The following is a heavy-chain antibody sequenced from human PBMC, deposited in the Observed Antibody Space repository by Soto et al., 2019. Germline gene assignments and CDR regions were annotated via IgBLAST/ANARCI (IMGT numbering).Heavy chain of an antibody. J-gene: IGHJ6*02. CDR2: ISGNGGDI. D-gene: IGHD2-2*01. Sequence: EVQLLESGGALVQPGGSLRLSCAASGFTFRNYAMSWVRQAPGKGLEWVSRISGNGGDINYADSVKGRFTISRDNSKNTLYLQMNSLRAEHTAVYYCAKRGDIVEVSRTFVGYGMDVWGQGTTVTVSS. V-gene: IGHV3-23*01. CDR3: AKRGDIVEVSRTFVGYGMDV. CDR1: GFTFRNYA.